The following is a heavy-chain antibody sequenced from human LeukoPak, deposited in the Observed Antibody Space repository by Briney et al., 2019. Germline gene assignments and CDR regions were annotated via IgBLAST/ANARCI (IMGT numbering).Heavy chain of an antibody. J-gene: IGHJ4*02. CDR1: GYIFINYG. V-gene: IGHV1-18*01. CDR3: ARDLSSGWTTD. Sequence: GASVKVSCKASGYIFINYGISWARQAPGQGLEWMGWISGYNGNTNYAQKLQGRVTMTTDTSTSTAYMELRSLRSDDTAVYYCARDLSSGWTTDWGQGTLVTVSS. CDR2: ISGYNGNT. D-gene: IGHD6-19*01.